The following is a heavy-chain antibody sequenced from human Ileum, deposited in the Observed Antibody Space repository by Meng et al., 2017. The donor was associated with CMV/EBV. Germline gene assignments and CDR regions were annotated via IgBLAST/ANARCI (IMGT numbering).Heavy chain of an antibody. J-gene: IGHJ5*02. CDR2: IFYSVST. CDR1: VGSISRRSSD. D-gene: IGHD3-3*01. CDR3: ARHTPIYNWVDP. Sequence: DAVGSISRRSSDRGWIRQPPGKWLEWIGSIFYSVSTYSNQAFKSQGTISVDTSKNQFCLKLSSVTAADTAVYYCARHTPIYNWVDPWGQGTLVTVSS. V-gene: IGHV4-39*01.